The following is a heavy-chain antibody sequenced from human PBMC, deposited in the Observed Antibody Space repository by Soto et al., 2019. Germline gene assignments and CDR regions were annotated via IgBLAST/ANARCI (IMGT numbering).Heavy chain of an antibody. CDR1: GFTFSSCG. Sequence: QVQLVESGGGVVQPGRSLRLSCAASGFTFSSCGMHWVRQAPGKGLEWVAVIWYDGNSEYYADSVQDRFTISGDDSKNTVYLQMNSLRAEDTAVYYCARVTTARSGYHNWFDPWGQGTLVTVSS. CDR3: ARVTTARSGYHNWFDP. D-gene: IGHD3-3*01. V-gene: IGHV3-33*01. J-gene: IGHJ5*02. CDR2: IWYDGNSE.